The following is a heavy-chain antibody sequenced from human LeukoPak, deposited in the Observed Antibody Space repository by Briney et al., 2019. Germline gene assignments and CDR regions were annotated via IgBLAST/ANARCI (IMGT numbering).Heavy chain of an antibody. D-gene: IGHD3-3*01. CDR3: ARAEKRFDDFWSGYYRAPGY. V-gene: IGHV1-2*02. J-gene: IGHJ4*02. CDR1: GYTFTGYY. Sequence: ASVKVSCKASGYTFTGYYMHWVRQAPGQGLEWMGWINPNSGGTNYAQKFQGRVTMTRDTSISTAYMELSRLRSDDTAVYYCARAEKRFDDFWSGYYRAPGYWGQGTLVTVSS. CDR2: INPNSGGT.